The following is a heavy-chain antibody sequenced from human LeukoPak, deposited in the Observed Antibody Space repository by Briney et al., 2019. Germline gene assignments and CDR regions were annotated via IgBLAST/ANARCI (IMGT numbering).Heavy chain of an antibody. CDR3: ASRSPAYGSDPKGGAFDI. J-gene: IGHJ3*02. CDR1: GGTFSSYA. V-gene: IGHV1-69*05. CDR2: IIPIFGTA. D-gene: IGHD3-10*01. Sequence: GASVKVSCKASGGTFSSYAISWVRQAPGQGLEWMGGIIPIFGTANYAQKFQGRVTITTDGSTSTAYMELSSLRSEDTAVYYCASRSPAYGSDPKGGAFDIWGQGTMVTVSS.